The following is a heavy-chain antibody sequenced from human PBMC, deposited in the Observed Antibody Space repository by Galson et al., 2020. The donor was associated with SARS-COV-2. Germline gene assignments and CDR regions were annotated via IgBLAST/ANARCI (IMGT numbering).Heavy chain of an antibody. Sequence: GRSMRLSCAASGLKFSSYAMSWVRQAPGKGLEWVTAISSSGGSTYYADSVKGRFTIARDNSKNTLYLQMNSLRAEDTSVYDCAKDLGYYGSVAYWGQGTLVTVSS. CDR2: ISSSGGST. V-gene: IGHV3-23*01. CDR3: AKDLGYYGSVAY. D-gene: IGHD3-10*01. CDR1: GLKFSSYA. J-gene: IGHJ4*02.